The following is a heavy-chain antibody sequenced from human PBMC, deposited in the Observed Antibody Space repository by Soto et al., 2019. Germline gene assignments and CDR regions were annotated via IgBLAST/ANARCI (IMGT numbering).Heavy chain of an antibody. D-gene: IGHD3-3*01. CDR1: GFTFDDYA. Sequence: PGGSLRLSCAASGFTFDDYAMHWVRQAPGKGLEWVSGISWNSGSIGYADSVKGRFTISRDNSKNTLYLQMNSLRAEDTAVYYCARDLLHYDFWSGYYTGDYYGMDVWGQGTTVTVSS. V-gene: IGHV3-9*01. J-gene: IGHJ6*02. CDR2: ISWNSGSI. CDR3: ARDLLHYDFWSGYYTGDYYGMDV.